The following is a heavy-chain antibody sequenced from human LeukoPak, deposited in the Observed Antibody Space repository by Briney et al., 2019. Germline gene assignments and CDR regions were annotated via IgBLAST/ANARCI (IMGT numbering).Heavy chain of an antibody. CDR2: INPNSGGT. CDR1: GYTFTGYY. D-gene: IGHD1-26*01. V-gene: IGHV1-2*02. Sequence: ASVKVSCKASGYTFTGYYMHWVRQAPGQGPEWMGWINPNSGGTNYGQKFQGRVTMTRDTSISTAYMELSRLRSDGTAVYYCARIKSSNKDPISGSYFLYWGQGTLVTVSS. J-gene: IGHJ4*02. CDR3: ARIKSSNKDPISGSYFLY.